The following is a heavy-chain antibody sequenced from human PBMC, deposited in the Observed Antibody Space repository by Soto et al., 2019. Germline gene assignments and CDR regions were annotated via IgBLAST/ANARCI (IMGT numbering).Heavy chain of an antibody. CDR3: ARHGDSSGYSPFGY. Sequence: PVPALKISCKGRVYSVTTSWIGWVRQMPRKGLEWMGIIYPGDSDTRYSPSFQGQVTISADKSINTAFLQWSSLKASDTAMYYWARHGDSSGYSPFGYWGQGTGDTVSS. V-gene: IGHV5-51*01. CDR2: IYPGDSDT. D-gene: IGHD3-22*01. CDR1: VYSVTTSW. J-gene: IGHJ4*02.